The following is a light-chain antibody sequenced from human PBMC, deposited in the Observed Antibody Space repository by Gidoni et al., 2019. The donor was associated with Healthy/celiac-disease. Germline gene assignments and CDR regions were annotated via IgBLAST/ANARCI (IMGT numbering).Light chain of an antibody. J-gene: IGKJ2*01. V-gene: IGKV3-15*01. CDR1: QSVSSN. CDR2: GAS. CDR3: QQYNNWPYT. Sequence: EIVMTQSPATLSVSPRERATLSCRASQSVSSNLAWYQQKPGQAPRLLIYGASTRATGIPARFSSSGSGTEFTLTISSLQSEDFAVYYCQQYNNWPYTFGQGTKLEIK.